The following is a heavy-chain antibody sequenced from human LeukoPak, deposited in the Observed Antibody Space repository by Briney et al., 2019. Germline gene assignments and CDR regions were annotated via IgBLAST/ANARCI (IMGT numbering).Heavy chain of an antibody. CDR3: AREAAAGTRWFDP. CDR1: GGTFSSYA. CDR2: IIPIFGTA. Sequence: GASVTVSCKASGGTFSSYAISWVRQAPGQGLEWMGGIIPIFGTANYAQKFQGRVTITADESTSTAYMELSSLRSEDTAVYYCAREAAAGTRWFDPWGQGTLVTVSS. D-gene: IGHD6-13*01. V-gene: IGHV1-69*13. J-gene: IGHJ5*02.